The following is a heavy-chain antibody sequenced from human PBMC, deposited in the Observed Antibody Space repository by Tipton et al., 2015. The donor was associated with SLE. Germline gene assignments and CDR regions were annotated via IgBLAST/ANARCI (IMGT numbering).Heavy chain of an antibody. D-gene: IGHD1-14*01. CDR1: GFTFSRYS. CDR3: AKGGGRNYYYHYYMDV. J-gene: IGHJ6*03. Sequence: SLRLSCAASGFTFSRYSMAWVRQAPGKGPEWVSSITGSSTSINYADSVKGRFTISRDNAKNSLYLQMNSLKTEDTALYYCAKGGGRNYYYHYYMDVWGKGTTVTVSS. V-gene: IGHV3-21*04. CDR2: ITGSSTSI.